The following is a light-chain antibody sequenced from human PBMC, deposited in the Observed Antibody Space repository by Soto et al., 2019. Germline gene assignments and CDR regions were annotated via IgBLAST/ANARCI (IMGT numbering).Light chain of an antibody. V-gene: IGKV3-20*01. J-gene: IGKJ2*01. CDR2: GAS. CDR1: QSVSNSF. CDR3: QQYGSSPYT. Sequence: EIVLTQSPGTLSLSPGERATLNCRASQSVSNSFLAWYRHKPGQAPTLLIYGASSRATDIPARFSGSGSGTDFTITISRLEPEDFAVYYCQQYGSSPYTFGQGTKLEIK.